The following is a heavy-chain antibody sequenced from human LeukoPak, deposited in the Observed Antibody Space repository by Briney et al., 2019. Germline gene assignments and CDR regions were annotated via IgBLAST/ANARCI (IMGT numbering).Heavy chain of an antibody. V-gene: IGHV3-23*01. CDR1: GFTFSSYA. D-gene: IGHD2-15*01. Sequence: GGSLRLSCAASGFTFSSYAMSWVRQAPGKGLEWVSAISGSGGSTYYADSVKGRFTISRDNSKNTLYLQMNSLRAEDTAVYYCAKVLDDPRLGYCSGGSCYPFDYWGQGTLVTVSS. CDR3: AKVLDDPRLGYCSGGSCYPFDY. CDR2: ISGSGGST. J-gene: IGHJ4*02.